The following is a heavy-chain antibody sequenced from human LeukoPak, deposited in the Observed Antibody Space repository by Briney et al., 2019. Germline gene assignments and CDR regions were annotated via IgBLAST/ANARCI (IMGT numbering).Heavy chain of an antibody. CDR1: RFTFSIYA. Sequence: GGSLRLSCAASRFTFSIYAMSWVRQAPGKGLEWVSGISGSGGSTNYADSVKGRFTTSRDNSKNTLYLQMNSLRAEDTAVYYCAKETAEYSSTPFDYWGQGTLVTVSS. V-gene: IGHV3-23*01. CDR2: ISGSGGST. CDR3: AKETAEYSSTPFDY. J-gene: IGHJ4*02. D-gene: IGHD6-6*01.